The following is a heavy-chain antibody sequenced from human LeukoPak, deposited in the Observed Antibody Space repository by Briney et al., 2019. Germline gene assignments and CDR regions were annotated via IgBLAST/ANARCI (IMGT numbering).Heavy chain of an antibody. J-gene: IGHJ4*02. CDR2: ISGSGGYT. D-gene: IGHD3-10*01. V-gene: IGHV3-23*01. CDR3: ASSTLLFPYYFEY. CDR1: GFTFSSYA. Sequence: GGSLRLSCAASGFTFSSYAMTWVRQAPGKGLEWVSGISGSGGYTYYTDSVKGRFTISGDKSKNTLYLQMNSLRAEDTAVYYCASSTLLFPYYFEYWGQGTLVTVSS.